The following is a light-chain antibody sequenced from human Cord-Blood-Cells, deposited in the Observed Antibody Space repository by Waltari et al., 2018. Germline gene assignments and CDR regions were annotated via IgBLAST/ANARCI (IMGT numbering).Light chain of an antibody. Sequence: NFMLTQPHSVSESPGKTVTISCTRSSGSIASNYVQWYQQRPGSVPTTVIYEDNQRPSGVPDRFSGSIDSSSNSASLTISGLKTEDEADYYCQSYDSSPWVFGGGTKLTVL. CDR2: EDN. CDR1: SGSIASNY. V-gene: IGLV6-57*03. J-gene: IGLJ3*02. CDR3: QSYDSSPWV.